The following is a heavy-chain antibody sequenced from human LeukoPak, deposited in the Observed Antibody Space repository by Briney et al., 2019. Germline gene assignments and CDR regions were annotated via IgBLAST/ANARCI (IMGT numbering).Heavy chain of an antibody. V-gene: IGHV1-46*01. D-gene: IGHD5-24*01. Sequence: ASVKVSCKASGYTFTSYYMHWVRQAPGQGLEWMGIINPSGGSTSYAQKFQGRVTMTRDMSTCTVYMELSSLRSEDTAVYYCARDHSPKEMRTDYWGQGTLVTVSS. CDR1: GYTFTSYY. CDR3: ARDHSPKEMRTDY. J-gene: IGHJ4*02. CDR2: INPSGGST.